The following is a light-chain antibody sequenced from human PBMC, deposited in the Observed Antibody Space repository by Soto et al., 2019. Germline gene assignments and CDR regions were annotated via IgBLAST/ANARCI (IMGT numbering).Light chain of an antibody. V-gene: IGKV3-20*01. Sequence: EIVLTQSPGTLSLAPGERATLSCRASQSINRNYCAWYQQKPGQSPRLLIYGISIRAAGIPDRFRGSGSVTDFTLTINSLEPEDFAGYYCQQYGTSPFTFGPGIKVEIK. CDR2: GIS. J-gene: IGKJ3*01. CDR3: QQYGTSPFT. CDR1: QSINRNY.